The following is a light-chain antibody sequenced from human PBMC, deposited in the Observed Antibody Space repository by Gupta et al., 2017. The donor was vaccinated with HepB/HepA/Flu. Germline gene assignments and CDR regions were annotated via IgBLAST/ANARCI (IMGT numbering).Light chain of an antibody. Sequence: EVVMTQSPATLSVSPGERATLSCRASQTISRNLAWYQQKPGQAPRLLIYGGSTRATGIPARFSGGGSGTDFTLTISSLQPEDFAVYYCLQYHNWPPITFGQGTRLEVK. V-gene: IGKV3-15*01. CDR1: QTISRN. CDR3: LQYHNWPPIT. J-gene: IGKJ5*01. CDR2: GGS.